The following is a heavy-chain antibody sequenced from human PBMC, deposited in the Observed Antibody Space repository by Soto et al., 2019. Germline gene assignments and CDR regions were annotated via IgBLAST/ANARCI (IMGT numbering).Heavy chain of an antibody. CDR2: IDPSDSYT. CDR3: ARATVVTPNDAFDI. Sequence: PGESLKISCNGSGYSFTSYWISWVRQMPGKGLEWMGRIDPSDSYTNYSPSFQGHVTISADKSISTAYLQWSSLKASDTAMYYCARATVVTPNDAFDIWGQGTMVTVSS. CDR1: GYSFTSYW. D-gene: IGHD4-17*01. J-gene: IGHJ3*02. V-gene: IGHV5-10-1*01.